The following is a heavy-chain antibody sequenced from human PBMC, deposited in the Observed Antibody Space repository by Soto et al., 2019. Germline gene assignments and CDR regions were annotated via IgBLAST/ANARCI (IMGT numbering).Heavy chain of an antibody. Sequence: SVKVSCKASGGTFSSYAISWVRQAPGQGLEWMGGIIPIFGTANYAQKFQGRVTITADKSTSTAYMELSSLRSEDTAVYYCARGRYDILTSYYIGDAFDIWGQGTMVTVSS. CDR1: GGTFSSYA. J-gene: IGHJ3*02. CDR2: IIPIFGTA. D-gene: IGHD3-9*01. CDR3: ARGRYDILTSYYIGDAFDI. V-gene: IGHV1-69*06.